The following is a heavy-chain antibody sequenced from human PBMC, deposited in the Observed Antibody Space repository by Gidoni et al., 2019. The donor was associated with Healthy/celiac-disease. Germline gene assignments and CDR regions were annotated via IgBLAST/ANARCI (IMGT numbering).Heavy chain of an antibody. CDR2: IDYSGST. CDR3: ARVRDGYNSAKDYWYFDL. Sequence: PPGKGLEWIGYIDYSGSTNYNPSLKSRVTISVDTANNQSSLKLSSVPAADTAVYYCARVRDGYNSAKDYWYFDLWGRGTLVTVSS. D-gene: IGHD5-12*01. V-gene: IGHV4-59*01. J-gene: IGHJ2*01.